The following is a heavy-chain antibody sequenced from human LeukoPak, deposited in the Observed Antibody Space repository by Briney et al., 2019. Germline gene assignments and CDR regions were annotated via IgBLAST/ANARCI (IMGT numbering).Heavy chain of an antibody. CDR3: ARRYCSSTSCCYVDY. J-gene: IGHJ4*02. CDR2: IYHSGST. D-gene: IGHD2-2*01. Sequence: SETLSLTCAVSGYSISSGYYWGWIRQPPGKGLEWIGSIYHSGSTYYNPSLKSRVTISVDTSKNQFSLKLSSVTAADTAVYYCARRYCSSTSCCYVDYWGQGTLVTVSS. V-gene: IGHV4-38-2*01. CDR1: GYSISSGYY.